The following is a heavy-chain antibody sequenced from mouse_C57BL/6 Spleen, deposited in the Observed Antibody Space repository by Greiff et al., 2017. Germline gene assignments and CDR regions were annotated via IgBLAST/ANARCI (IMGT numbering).Heavy chain of an antibody. V-gene: IGHV1-50*01. CDR2: IDPSDSYT. CDR3: ASWALDY. Sequence: QVQLQQPGAELVKPGASVKMSCKASGYTFTSYWMQWVKQRPGQGLEWIGEIDPSDSYTNYNQKFKGKATLTVDTSSSTAYMQLSNLTAEDSAVYYCASWALDYWGQGTSLTVSS. J-gene: IGHJ2*02. CDR1: GYTFTSYW.